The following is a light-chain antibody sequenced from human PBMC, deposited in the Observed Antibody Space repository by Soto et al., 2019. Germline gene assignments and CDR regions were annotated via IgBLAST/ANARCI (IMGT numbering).Light chain of an antibody. V-gene: IGLV2-8*01. J-gene: IGLJ1*01. Sequence: QSVLTQPPSASGSPGQSVTISCTGTSSDVGGYNYVFWYQQYPGKVPKLMVYEVNKRPSGVPDRFSGSKSGNTASLTVSGLQAEDEADYYCTTYAGGNNVFGTGTKLTVL. CDR3: TTYAGGNNV. CDR1: SSDVGGYNY. CDR2: EVN.